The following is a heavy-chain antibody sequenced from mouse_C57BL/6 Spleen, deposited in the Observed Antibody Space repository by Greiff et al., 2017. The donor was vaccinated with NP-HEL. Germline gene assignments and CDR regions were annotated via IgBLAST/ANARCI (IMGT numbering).Heavy chain of an antibody. D-gene: IGHD1-1*01. V-gene: IGHV1-15*01. J-gene: IGHJ2*01. CDR3: TRPADYGSSFDY. CDR1: GYTFTDYE. CDR2: IDPETGGT. Sequence: VQLQQSGAELVRPGASVTLSCKASGYTFTDYEMHWVKQTPVHGLEWIGAIDPETGGTAYNQKFKGKAILTADKSSSTAYMELRSLTSEDSAVYYCTRPADYGSSFDYWGQGTTLTVSS.